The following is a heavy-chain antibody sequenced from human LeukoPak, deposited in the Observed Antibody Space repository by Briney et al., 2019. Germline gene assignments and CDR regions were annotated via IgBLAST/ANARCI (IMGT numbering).Heavy chain of an antibody. CDR1: GGSISSYY. V-gene: IGHV4-59*08. CDR3: ARRIPAYYGMDV. CDR2: VYYTGST. Sequence: PSETLSLTCTVSGGSISSYYWSWIRQPPGKGLEWIGSVYYTGSTNYNPSLKSRLTILVGTSKNQFSLKLRSVTAADTAVYYCARRIPAYYGMDVWGQGTTVTVSS. J-gene: IGHJ6*02.